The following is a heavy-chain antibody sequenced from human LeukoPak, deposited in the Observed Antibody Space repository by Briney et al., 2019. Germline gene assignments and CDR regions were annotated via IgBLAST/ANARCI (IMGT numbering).Heavy chain of an antibody. V-gene: IGHV3-23*01. CDR3: AKVFRHESSSWLDCDY. Sequence: GGSLRLSCAASGFTFSTYAMTWVRQAPGKGLEWVSAISDTARNTYYADSVKGRFTISRDNSKNTLYLQMNSLRAEDTAIYYCAKVFRHESSSWLDCDYWGQGTLVTVSS. CDR1: GFTFSTYA. D-gene: IGHD6-13*01. CDR2: ISDTARNT. J-gene: IGHJ4*02.